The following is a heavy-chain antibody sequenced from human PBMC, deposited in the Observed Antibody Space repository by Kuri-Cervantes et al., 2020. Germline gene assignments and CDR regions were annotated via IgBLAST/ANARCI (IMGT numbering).Heavy chain of an antibody. V-gene: IGHV3-30*03. J-gene: IGHJ6*02. CDR1: GFTFSSYG. Sequence: GGSLRLSCAASGFTFSSYGMHWVRQAPGKGLEWVAVISYDGSNKYYADSVKGRFTISRDNAKNTLYLQMNSLRAEDTAVYYCAREEVYGDYYYGMDVWGQGNTVTVSS. CDR2: ISYDGSNK. CDR3: AREEVYGDYYYGMDV. D-gene: IGHD5/OR15-5a*01.